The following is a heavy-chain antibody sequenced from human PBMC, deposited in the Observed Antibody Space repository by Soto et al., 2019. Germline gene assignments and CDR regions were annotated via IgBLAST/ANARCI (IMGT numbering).Heavy chain of an antibody. CDR1: GSTFTSYA. CDR2: IDPNSGGT. Sequence: ASVTVFCKASGSTFTSYAIHWVRQAPGEGVEWMGWIDPNSGGTNEAQKFQGRVTMTRDTSISTAYMELSRLRSDDTAVYYCARAPRKPGYCCGYYGMDFWGQGTTVTVSS. CDR3: ARAPRKPGYCCGYYGMDF. J-gene: IGHJ6*02. V-gene: IGHV1-2*02. D-gene: IGHD3-22*01.